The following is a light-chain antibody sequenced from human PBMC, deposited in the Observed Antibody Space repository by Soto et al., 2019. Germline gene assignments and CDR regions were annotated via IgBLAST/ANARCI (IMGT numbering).Light chain of an antibody. CDR3: QQRTDWVYT. CDR2: DAS. J-gene: IGKJ2*01. CDR1: QPVSIY. V-gene: IGKV3-11*01. Sequence: EVVLTQSPATLSLSPGERATLSCRASQPVSIYLAWYQQKPGQAPRVLIYDASHRATGVTDRFSGSGSGTDFTLSISSLEPEDFGVYYCQQRTDWVYTFGQGTRLEI.